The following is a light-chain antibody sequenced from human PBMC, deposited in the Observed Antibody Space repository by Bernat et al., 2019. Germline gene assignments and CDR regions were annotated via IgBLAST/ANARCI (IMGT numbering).Light chain of an antibody. V-gene: IGLV2-14*01. CDR2: DVS. CDR1: SSDVGGYNY. Sequence: QSALTQPASVSGSPGQSITISCTGTSSDVGGYNYVSWYQQHPGKAPKLMIYDVSNRPSGVSNRFSGSKSGNTASLTISGLQAEHEADYYCSSYTSSSPLDVFGGGTKLTVL. J-gene: IGLJ3*02. CDR3: SSYTSSSPLDV.